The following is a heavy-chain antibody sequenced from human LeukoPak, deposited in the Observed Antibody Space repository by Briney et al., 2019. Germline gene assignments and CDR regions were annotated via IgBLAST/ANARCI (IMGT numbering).Heavy chain of an antibody. CDR3: ARTDTLLWFGELVAASDY. V-gene: IGHV4-39*07. J-gene: IGHJ4*02. CDR2: IYYTGST. CDR1: GGSISSRRYY. Sequence: SETLSLTCNVSGGSISSRRYYWGWIRQPPGKGLEWIGSIYYTGSTYYNPSLKSRVTMSVDTSKNQFSLKLSSVTAADTAVYYCARTDTLLWFGELVAASDYWGQGTLVTVSS. D-gene: IGHD3-10*01.